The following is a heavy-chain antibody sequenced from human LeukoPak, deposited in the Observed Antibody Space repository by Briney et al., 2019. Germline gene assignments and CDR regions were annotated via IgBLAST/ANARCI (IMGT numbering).Heavy chain of an antibody. J-gene: IGHJ4*02. CDR3: TTHYSGSYPY. V-gene: IGHV3-73*01. CDR1: GFTFSGSA. D-gene: IGHD1-26*01. Sequence: PGESLRLSCAASGFTFSGSAMHWVRQASGKGLEWVGRIRSKANSYATAYAASVNGRFTISRDDSKNTAYLQMNSLKTEDTAVYYCTTHYSGSYPYWGQGTLVTVSS. CDR2: IRSKANSYAT.